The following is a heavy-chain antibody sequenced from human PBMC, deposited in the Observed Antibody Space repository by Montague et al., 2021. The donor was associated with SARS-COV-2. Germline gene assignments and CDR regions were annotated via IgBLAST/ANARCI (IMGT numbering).Heavy chain of an antibody. J-gene: IGHJ3*02. CDR1: GGSFSGFY. D-gene: IGHD3-3*01. V-gene: IGHV4-34*01. Sequence: SETLSLTCAVSGGSFSGFYWSWVRQSPGEGLEWIGEINQSGSINYNPSLKSRVTILVDTSKNQFSLKLTSVTAADTAVYYCARGRFLEWLLYSVVGAFDTWGQGTMVTVSS. CDR2: INQSGSI. CDR3: ARGRFLEWLLYSVVGAFDT.